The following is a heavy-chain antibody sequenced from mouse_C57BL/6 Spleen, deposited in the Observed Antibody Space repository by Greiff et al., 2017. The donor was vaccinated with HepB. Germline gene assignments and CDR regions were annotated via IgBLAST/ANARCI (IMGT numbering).Heavy chain of an antibody. CDR1: GFTFSSYG. J-gene: IGHJ2*01. V-gene: IGHV5-6*02. CDR3: ARRDDSYFDY. Sequence: DVKLQESGGDLVKPGGSLKLSCAASGFTFSSYGMSWVRQTPDKRLEWVATISSGGSYTYYPDSVKGRFTISRDNAKNTLYLQMSSLKSEDTAMYYCARRDDSYFDYWGQGTTLTVSS. CDR2: ISSGGSYT. D-gene: IGHD2-4*01.